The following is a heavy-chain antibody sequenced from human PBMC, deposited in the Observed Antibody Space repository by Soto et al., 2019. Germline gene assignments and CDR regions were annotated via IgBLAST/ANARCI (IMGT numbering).Heavy chain of an antibody. CDR2: IWYDGSNK. Sequence: QVQLVESGGGVVQPGRSLRLSCAASGFTFSSYGMHWVRQAPGKGLEWVAVIWYDGSNKYYADSVKGRFTISRDNSKNTLYLQMNSLRAEDTAVYYCARDHGSGSYNWFDPWGQGTLVTVSS. CDR1: GFTFSSYG. CDR3: ARDHGSGSYNWFDP. J-gene: IGHJ5*02. V-gene: IGHV3-33*01. D-gene: IGHD3-10*01.